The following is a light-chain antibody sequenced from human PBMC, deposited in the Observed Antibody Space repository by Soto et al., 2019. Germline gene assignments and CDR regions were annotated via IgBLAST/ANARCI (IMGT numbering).Light chain of an antibody. V-gene: IGKV1-9*01. J-gene: IGKJ5*01. CDR2: AAS. Sequence: DIQLTQSPSFLSASVGDRVTITCRASQGISNYLVWYQQKPGKAPKLLIYAASTLQSGVPSRFGGSGSGTEFTLTISSLQPEDFATYYCQQLDSYPISFGQGTRLEIK. CDR3: QQLDSYPIS. CDR1: QGISNY.